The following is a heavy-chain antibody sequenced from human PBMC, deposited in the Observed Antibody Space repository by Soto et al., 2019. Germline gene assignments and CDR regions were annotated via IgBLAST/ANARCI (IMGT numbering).Heavy chain of an antibody. D-gene: IGHD2-15*01. CDR3: ARVVAATPGWFDP. Sequence: QVQLQESGPGLVKPSQTLSLTCTVSGGSISSGDYYWSWIRQPPGKVLEWIGYVYYSGSTYYNPSLKSRVTISVDASKNQLSLKLSSVTAADTAVYYCARVVAATPGWFDPWGQGTLVTVSS. CDR1: GGSISSGDYY. J-gene: IGHJ5*02. V-gene: IGHV4-30-4*01. CDR2: VYYSGST.